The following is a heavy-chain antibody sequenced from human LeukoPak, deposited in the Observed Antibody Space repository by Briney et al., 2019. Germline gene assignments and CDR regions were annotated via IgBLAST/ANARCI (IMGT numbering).Heavy chain of an antibody. V-gene: IGHV3-7*01. CDR1: GFTFSSYW. CDR2: IKQDGSEK. J-gene: IGHJ6*02. Sequence: PGGSLRLSCAASGFTFSSYWMSWVRQAPGKGLEWVANIKQDGSEKYYVDSVKGRFTISRDNAKNSLYLQMNSLRAEDTAVYYRARDSYGSGAGYYYYYYGMDVWGQGTTVTVSS. D-gene: IGHD3-10*01. CDR3: ARDSYGSGAGYYYYYYGMDV.